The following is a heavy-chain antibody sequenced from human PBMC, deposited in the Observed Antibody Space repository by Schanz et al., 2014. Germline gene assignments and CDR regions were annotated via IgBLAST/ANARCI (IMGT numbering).Heavy chain of an antibody. V-gene: IGHV3-33*08. CDR3: ARDFHGYGPHLDY. D-gene: IGHD5-12*01. CDR1: GFGFSSYS. J-gene: IGHJ4*02. Sequence: VQLLESGGGLVQPGGSLRLSCAASGFGFSSYSMNWVRQAPGKGLEWVAILWHDGSKKYYADSVKGRFTVSRDNSKNTLYLQLNSLRAEDTAVYYCARDFHGYGPHLDYWGQGSLVTVSS. CDR2: LWHDGSKK.